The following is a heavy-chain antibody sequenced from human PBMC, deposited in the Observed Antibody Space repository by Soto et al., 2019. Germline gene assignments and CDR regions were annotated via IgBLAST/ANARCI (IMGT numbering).Heavy chain of an antibody. CDR1: GFTFSSYS. CDR3: ARTPIFYCSGGSCYRPRYMDV. CDR2: ISSSSSTI. V-gene: IGHV3-48*01. J-gene: IGHJ6*03. Sequence: GGSLRLSCAASGFTFSSYSMNWVRQAPGKGLEWVSYISSSSSTIYYADSVKGRFTISRDNAKNSLYLQMNSLRAEDTAVYYCARTPIFYCSGGSCYRPRYMDVWGKGTTVTVSS. D-gene: IGHD2-15*01.